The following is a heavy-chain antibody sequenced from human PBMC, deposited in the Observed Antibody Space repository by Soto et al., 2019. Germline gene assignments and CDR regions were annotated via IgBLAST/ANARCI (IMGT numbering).Heavy chain of an antibody. CDR2: IYYSGST. V-gene: IGHV4-59*01. CDR1: GGSISSYY. CDR3: AGHYDFWSGYAFDI. D-gene: IGHD3-3*01. Sequence: SETLSLTCTVSGGSISSYYWSWIRQPPGKGLEWIGYIYYSGSTNYNPSLKSRVTISVDTSKNQFSLKLSSVTAADTAVYYCAGHYDFWSGYAFDIWGQGTMVTVSS. J-gene: IGHJ3*02.